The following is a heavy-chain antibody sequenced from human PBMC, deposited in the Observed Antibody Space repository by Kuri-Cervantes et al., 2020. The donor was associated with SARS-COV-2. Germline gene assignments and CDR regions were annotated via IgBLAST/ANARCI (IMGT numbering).Heavy chain of an antibody. D-gene: IGHD5-18*01. CDR1: GFTFSSYA. CDR2: IYYSGST. V-gene: IGHV4-59*08. CDR3: ARHGDVDTAMVTVFDY. Sequence: ESLKISCAASGFTFSSYAMSWVRQAPGKGLEWIGYIYYSGSTNYNPSLRSRVTISVDTSKNQFSLKLSSVTAADTAVYYCARHGDVDTAMVTVFDYWGQGTLVTVSS. J-gene: IGHJ4*02.